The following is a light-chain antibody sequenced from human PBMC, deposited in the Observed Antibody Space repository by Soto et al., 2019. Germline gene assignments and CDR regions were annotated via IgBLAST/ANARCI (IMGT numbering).Light chain of an antibody. V-gene: IGKV3-11*01. J-gene: IGKJ1*01. CDR2: SGD. CDR3: QQRYSWLRA. CDR1: QSVSSY. Sequence: EIVLTQSPATLSLSPGERATLSCRASQSVSSYLAWYQQKPGQAPRLVVYSGDKRAPGIPPRFSGSGSGTDFTLTISSLESDDFAIYYCQQRYSWLRAFGPGTKVEVK.